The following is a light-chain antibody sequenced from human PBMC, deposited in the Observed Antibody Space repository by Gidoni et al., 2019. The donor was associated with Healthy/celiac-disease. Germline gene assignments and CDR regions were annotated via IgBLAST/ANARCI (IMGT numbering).Light chain of an antibody. CDR2: EVS. J-gene: IGLJ2*01. CDR1: SSDVGGYND. CDR3: SSYTSSSTRV. Sequence: SALTQPASVSGSPGQSLTISCTGTSSDVGGYNDVSWYQQHPGEAPKLMIYEVSNRPSGVSNRFSGSKSGNTASLTIAGLQAEDEADYYCSSYTSSSTRVFGGGTKLTVL. V-gene: IGLV2-14*01.